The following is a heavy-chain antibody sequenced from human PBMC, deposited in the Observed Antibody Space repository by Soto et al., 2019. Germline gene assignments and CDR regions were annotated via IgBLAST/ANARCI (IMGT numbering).Heavy chain of an antibody. V-gene: IGHV4-61*08. J-gene: IGHJ6*02. Sequence: SETLSLTCTVSGGSISSGDYYWSWIRQPPGKGLGWIGYIYYSGSTRYNPSLKSRVTISVDMSKNQFSLKLSSVIAADTAVYYCARAYGGFDNGLDVWGQGTAVTVSS. CDR1: GGSISSGDYY. D-gene: IGHD5-12*01. CDR2: IYYSGST. CDR3: ARAYGGFDNGLDV.